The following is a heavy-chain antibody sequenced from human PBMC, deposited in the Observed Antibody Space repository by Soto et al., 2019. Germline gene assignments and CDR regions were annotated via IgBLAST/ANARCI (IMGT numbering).Heavy chain of an antibody. V-gene: IGHV1-69*12. J-gene: IGHJ5*02. D-gene: IGHD5-18*01. CDR2: IIPIFGTA. CDR3: ASPRGIQLWHNWFDP. Sequence: QVQLVQSGAEVKKPGSSVKVSCKASGGTFSSYAISWVRQAPGQGLEWMGGIIPIFGTANYAQKVQGRVTNTADEPTSTANMELSGLRSEDTAVYYCASPRGIQLWHNWFDPWGQGTLVTVSS. CDR1: GGTFSSYA.